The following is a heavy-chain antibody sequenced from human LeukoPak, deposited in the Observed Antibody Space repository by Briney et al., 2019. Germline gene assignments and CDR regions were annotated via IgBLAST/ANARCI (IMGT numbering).Heavy chain of an antibody. CDR2: ISSSSSTI. J-gene: IGHJ4*02. Sequence: PGGSLRLSCAASGFTFSSYSMNWVRQAPGKGLEWVSYISSSSSTIYYADSVKGRFTISRDNAKNSLYLQMNSLRAEDMAVYYCARFRSDRSTPYDYWGQGTLVTVSS. CDR1: GFTFSSYS. CDR3: ARFRSDRSTPYDY. V-gene: IGHV3-48*01.